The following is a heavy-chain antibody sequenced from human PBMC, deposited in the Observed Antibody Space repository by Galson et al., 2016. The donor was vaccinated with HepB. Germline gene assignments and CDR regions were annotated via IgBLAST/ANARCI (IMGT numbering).Heavy chain of an antibody. D-gene: IGHD2-2*01. V-gene: IGHV1-69*13. CDR2: IIPIFGTA. CDR3: ATGGIAGLPAASLRGWFDP. J-gene: IGHJ5*02. CDR1: GGTFSSYA. Sequence: SVKVSCKASGGTFSSYAFNWMRQAPGQGLEWMGGIIPIFGTANYPQKFQGRVTITADESTSTAYMELSSLRSEDTAVYYCATGGIAGLPAASLRGWFDPWGQGTLVTVSS.